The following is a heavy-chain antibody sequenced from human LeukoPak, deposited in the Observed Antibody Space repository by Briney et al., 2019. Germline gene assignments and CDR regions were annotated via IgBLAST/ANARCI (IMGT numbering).Heavy chain of an antibody. Sequence: GASVKVSCKASGYTFSGNFIHWVRQAPGQGLEWMGWINPYNGDTNHAQKFRGRVTMTRDTSISTAYMEVSSLRSDDTAVYYCARTRGSHISMAYLDYWGQGTLVTVSS. J-gene: IGHJ4*02. D-gene: IGHD2/OR15-2a*01. V-gene: IGHV1-2*02. CDR3: ARTRGSHISMAYLDY. CDR1: GYTFSGNF. CDR2: INPYNGDT.